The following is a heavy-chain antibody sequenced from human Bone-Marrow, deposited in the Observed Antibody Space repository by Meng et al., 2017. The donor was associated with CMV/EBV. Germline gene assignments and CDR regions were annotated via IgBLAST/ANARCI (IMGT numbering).Heavy chain of an antibody. J-gene: IGHJ3*02. V-gene: IGHV3-13*01. Sequence: GESLKISCAACGFTFSSYDMHWVRQATGKGLEWVSAIGTAGDTYYPGSVKGRFTISRDNSKNTLYLQMNSLRAEDTAVYYCAKEGGDAFDIWGQGTMVTVSS. CDR1: GFTFSSYD. D-gene: IGHD3-16*01. CDR3: AKEGGDAFDI. CDR2: IGTAGDT.